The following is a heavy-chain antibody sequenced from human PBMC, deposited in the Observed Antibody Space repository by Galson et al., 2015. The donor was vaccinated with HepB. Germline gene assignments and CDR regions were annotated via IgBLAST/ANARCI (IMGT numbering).Heavy chain of an antibody. Sequence: SLRLSCAASGFPFNNAWMTWVRQAPGMGLEWVGRIKSKTDGETTDYAAPVKGRFTISRDDSKNRRYLQMNSLKTEDTAGYYCTTDVYYSTYWSWLDPWGQGTLVTVSS. CDR3: TTDVYYSTYWSWLDP. CDR2: IKSKTDGETT. V-gene: IGHV3-15*01. CDR1: GFPFNNAW. D-gene: IGHD2-8*02. J-gene: IGHJ5*02.